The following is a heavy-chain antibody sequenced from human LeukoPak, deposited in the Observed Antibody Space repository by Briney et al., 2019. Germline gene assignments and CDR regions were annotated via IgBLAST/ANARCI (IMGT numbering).Heavy chain of an antibody. CDR3: ARAAPFWSGYYGYYYYYYMDV. J-gene: IGHJ6*03. Sequence: SETLSLTCAVYGGSFSGYYWSWIRQPPGKGLEWIGEINHSGSTNYNPSLKSRVTISVDTSKNQFSLKLSSVTAADTAVYYCARAAPFWSGYYGYYYYYYMDVWGKGTTVTVS. D-gene: IGHD3-3*01. V-gene: IGHV4-34*01. CDR2: INHSGST. CDR1: GGSFSGYY.